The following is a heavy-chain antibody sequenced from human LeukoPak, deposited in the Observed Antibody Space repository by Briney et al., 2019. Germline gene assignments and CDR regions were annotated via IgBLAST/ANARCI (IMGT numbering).Heavy chain of an antibody. J-gene: IGHJ6*02. Sequence: SETLSLTCAVYGGSFSGYYWSWIRQPPGKGLEWIGEINHSGSTNYNPSLKSRVTISVDTSKNQFSLKLSSVTAADTAVYYCARGSWSLDDWGQGTTVTVSS. CDR1: GGSFSGYY. D-gene: IGHD3-10*01. CDR3: ARGSWSLDD. V-gene: IGHV4-34*01. CDR2: INHSGST.